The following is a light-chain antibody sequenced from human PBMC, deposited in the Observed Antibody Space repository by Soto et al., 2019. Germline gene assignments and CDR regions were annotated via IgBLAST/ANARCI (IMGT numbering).Light chain of an antibody. CDR1: SSDVGGYNY. V-gene: IGLV2-11*01. CDR2: DVS. CDR3: CSYAGSYTHYL. J-gene: IGLJ1*01. Sequence: QSALTQPRSVSGSPGQSVTISCTGTSSDVGGYNYVSWYQQHPGKAPKLMIYDVSKRPSGVPDRFSGSKSGNTASLTISGLQAGDEADYYCCSYAGSYTHYLFGTGPKVTVL.